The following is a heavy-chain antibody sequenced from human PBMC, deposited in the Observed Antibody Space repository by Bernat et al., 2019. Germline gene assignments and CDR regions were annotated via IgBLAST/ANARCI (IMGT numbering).Heavy chain of an antibody. CDR1: GFTFSSYA. V-gene: IGHV3-23*01. CDR2: ISGSGGST. D-gene: IGHD3-22*01. CDR3: AKGLPGTYYYDSSGYSG. Sequence: EVQLLESGGGLVQPGGSLRLSCAASGFTFSSYAMSWVRQAPGKGLEWVSAISGSGGSTYCADSVKGQFTNSIDNYKNTLYLQMNSLRAEDTAVYYCAKGLPGTYYYDSSGYSGWGQGTLVTVAS. J-gene: IGHJ4*02.